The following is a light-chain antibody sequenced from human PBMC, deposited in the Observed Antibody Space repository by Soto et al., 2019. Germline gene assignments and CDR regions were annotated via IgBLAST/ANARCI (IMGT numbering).Light chain of an antibody. V-gene: IGKV3-20*01. CDR3: QQYGSSPPKT. CDR1: KSFSRSY. CDR2: GAS. J-gene: IGKJ1*01. Sequence: EIVLTQSPDTLSLSPGERVTLSCRASKSFSRSYLAWYQQKPGQAPRLLIYGASSRATGIPDRFSGSGSGTDFTLTISRLEPEDFAVYYCQQYGSSPPKTFGQGTKVDI.